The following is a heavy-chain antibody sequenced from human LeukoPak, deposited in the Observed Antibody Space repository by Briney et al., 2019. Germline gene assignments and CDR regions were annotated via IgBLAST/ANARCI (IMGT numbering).Heavy chain of an antibody. CDR3: ARDPDSSGWYYYYYGMDV. CDR1: GYTFTSYG. CDR2: IIPILGIA. D-gene: IGHD6-19*01. Sequence: SVKVSCKASGYTFTSYGISWVRRAPGQGLEWMGRIIPILGIANYAQKFQGRVTITADKSTSTAYMELSSLRSEDTAVYYCARDPDSSGWYYYYYGMDVWGQGTTVTVSS. J-gene: IGHJ6*02. V-gene: IGHV1-69*04.